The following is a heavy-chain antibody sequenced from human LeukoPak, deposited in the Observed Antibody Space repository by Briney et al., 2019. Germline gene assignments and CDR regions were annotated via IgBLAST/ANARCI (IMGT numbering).Heavy chain of an antibody. D-gene: IGHD2-21*02. Sequence: GGSLRLSCAASGFTFSNAWMNWVRQAPGKGLEWVSVIYSGGDTYYGDSVKGRFTISRDNSKNTLYLQMNSLRAEDTAVYYCARGVVVTLGTYYFDYWGQGTLVTVSS. J-gene: IGHJ4*02. CDR2: IYSGGDT. CDR3: ARGVVVTLGTYYFDY. CDR1: GFTFSNAW. V-gene: IGHV3-53*01.